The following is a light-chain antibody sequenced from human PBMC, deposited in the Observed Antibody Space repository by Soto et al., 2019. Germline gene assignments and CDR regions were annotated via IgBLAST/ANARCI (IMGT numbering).Light chain of an antibody. CDR3: QQYGTSELR. V-gene: IGKV3-20*01. Sequence: EIVLTQSPGTLSLSPGERATLSCRASQTLSNSFIAWYQQKPGQAPRLLIYDTSSRATGVPDRYSASGSGTDFNLTISRLDPEDFAVFFCQQYGTSELRFGQGTRLEIK. J-gene: IGKJ5*01. CDR1: QTLSNSF. CDR2: DTS.